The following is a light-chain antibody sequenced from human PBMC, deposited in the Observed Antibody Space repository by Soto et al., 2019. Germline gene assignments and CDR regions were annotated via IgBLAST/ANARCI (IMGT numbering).Light chain of an antibody. CDR3: QQYNDWPPWT. V-gene: IGKV3-15*01. CDR1: QSVRSN. CDR2: GAS. Sequence: EIAMTQSPVTLSVSPGERATLSCRASQSVRSNLAWYQQKPGQAPRLLIYGASTRATGIPARFSGSGSGTEFTLTISSLQSEDFAVYYCQQYNDWPPWTFGQGTKVDIK. J-gene: IGKJ1*01.